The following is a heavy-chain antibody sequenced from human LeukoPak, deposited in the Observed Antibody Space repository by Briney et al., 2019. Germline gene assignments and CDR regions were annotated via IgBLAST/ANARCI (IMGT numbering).Heavy chain of an antibody. Sequence: SETLSLTCAVYGGSFSGYYWSWIRQPPGKGLEWIGEINHSGSTNYNPSLKSRVTISVDMSKNQFSLKLSSVTAADTAVYYCARITVVPAVLYYFDYWGQGTLVTVSS. D-gene: IGHD2-2*01. V-gene: IGHV4-34*01. CDR3: ARITVVPAVLYYFDY. CDR1: GGSFSGYY. J-gene: IGHJ4*02. CDR2: INHSGST.